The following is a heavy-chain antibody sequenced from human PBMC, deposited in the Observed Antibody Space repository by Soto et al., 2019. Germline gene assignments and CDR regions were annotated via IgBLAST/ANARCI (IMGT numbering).Heavy chain of an antibody. CDR2: IWYDGSNK. D-gene: IGHD3-10*01. J-gene: IGHJ6*02. V-gene: IGHV3-33*01. Sequence: GGSLRLSCAASGFTFSSYGMHWVRQAPGKGLEWVAVIWYDGSNKYYADSVKGRFTISRDNSKNTLYLQMNSLRSEDTAVYYCASRGITASVYYYYGMDVWGQGTTVTVSS. CDR3: ASRGITASVYYYYGMDV. CDR1: GFTFSSYG.